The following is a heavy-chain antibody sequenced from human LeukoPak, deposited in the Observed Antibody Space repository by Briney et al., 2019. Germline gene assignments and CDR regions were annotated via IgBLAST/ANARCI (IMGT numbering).Heavy chain of an antibody. J-gene: IGHJ4*02. CDR2: ISSSSSTI. D-gene: IGHD3-3*01. CDR1: GFTFSSYS. CDR3: ARGQVTLGTYDFWSGYPPILFDY. V-gene: IGHV3-48*02. Sequence: RSGGSLRLSCAASGFTFSSYSMNWVRQAPGKGLEWVSYISSSSSTIYYADSVKGRFTISRDNAKNSLYLQMNSLRDEDTAVYYCARGQVTLGTYDFWSGYPPILFDYWGQGTLVTVSS.